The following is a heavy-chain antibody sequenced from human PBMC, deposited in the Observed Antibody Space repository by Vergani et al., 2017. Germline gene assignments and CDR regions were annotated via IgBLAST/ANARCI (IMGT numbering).Heavy chain of an antibody. D-gene: IGHD5-18*01. J-gene: IGHJ6*02. CDR3: TRDPAMVSILYYYGMDV. Sequence: EVHLVESGGGLVQPGRSLRLSCSGSGFTLGDYAMTWVRQAPGKGLEWVAFIWSKPYGGTTEYAASVKGRFTISRDDSKSIAYLQMSSLKAEDTAVYYCTRDPAMVSILYYYGMDVWGQGTTVTVSS. CDR2: IWSKPYGGTT. CDR1: GFTLGDYA. V-gene: IGHV3-49*04.